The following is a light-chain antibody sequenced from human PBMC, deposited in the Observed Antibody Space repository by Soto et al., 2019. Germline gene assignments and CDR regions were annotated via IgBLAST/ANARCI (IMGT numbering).Light chain of an antibody. CDR3: EQYGSSPPT. CDR2: GAS. J-gene: IGKJ1*01. V-gene: IGKV3-20*01. Sequence: EIVLTQSPGTLSLSPGERATLSCRASQSVSSNYLAWYRRKPGQAPRLLIYGASNRATDIPGRFSGSGSGSDCTITVTRLEPEDFAVYYCEQYGSSPPTFGPGTRVEI. CDR1: QSVSSNY.